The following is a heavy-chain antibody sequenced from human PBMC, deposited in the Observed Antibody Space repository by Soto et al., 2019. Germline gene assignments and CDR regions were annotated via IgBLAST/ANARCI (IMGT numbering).Heavy chain of an antibody. J-gene: IGHJ5*02. CDR2: INPSGSST. CDR1: GYIFTNYY. Sequence: QVQLVQSGAEVKKPGASVKVSCKASGYIFTNYYIHWVRQAPGQGREWMGIINPSGSSTRYAQKFQGRVTMTRDTSSSTVYMELSSLRFEDTAVYYCARDVGDSGSHWFDPWGQGSLVTVSS. CDR3: ARDVGDSGSHWFDP. V-gene: IGHV1-46*01. D-gene: IGHD1-26*01.